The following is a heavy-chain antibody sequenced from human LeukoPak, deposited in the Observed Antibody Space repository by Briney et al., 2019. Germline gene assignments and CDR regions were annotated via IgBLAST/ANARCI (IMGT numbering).Heavy chain of an antibody. CDR2: IRYDGSNK. D-gene: IGHD5-18*01. J-gene: IGHJ5*02. Sequence: GGSLRLSCAASGFTFSSYGMHWVRQAPGKGLEWVAFIRYDGSNKYCADSVKGRFTISRDNSKNTLYLQMNSLRAEDTAVYYCAKDRGGGVYSYGLNWFDPWGQGTLVTVSS. CDR3: AKDRGGGVYSYGLNWFDP. CDR1: GFTFSSYG. V-gene: IGHV3-30*02.